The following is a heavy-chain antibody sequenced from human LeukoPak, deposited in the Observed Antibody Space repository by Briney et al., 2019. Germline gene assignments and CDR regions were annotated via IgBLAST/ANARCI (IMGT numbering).Heavy chain of an antibody. V-gene: IGHV3-21*01. J-gene: IGHJ5*02. D-gene: IGHD4-17*01. Sequence: GGSLRLSCAASGFTFSSYSMNWVRQAPGKGLEWVSSISSSSYIYYADSVKGRFTISRDNAKNSLYLQMNSLRAEDTAVYYCARRKRSEYNWFDPWGQGTLVTVSS. CDR3: ARRKRSEYNWFDP. CDR1: GFTFSSYS. CDR2: ISSSSYI.